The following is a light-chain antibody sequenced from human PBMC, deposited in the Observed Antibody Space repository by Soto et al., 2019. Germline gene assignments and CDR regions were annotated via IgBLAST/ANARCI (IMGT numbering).Light chain of an antibody. J-gene: IGLJ2*01. CDR2: YNN. Sequence: QSVLMQPPSVSAAPGQKVTISCSGSSSNIGNNYVSWYQQLPGTAPKLLIHYNNQRPSGIPDRFSGSKSGTSATLDISGLQTGDEADYYCGTWDNSLSRVLFGGGTKLTVL. V-gene: IGLV1-51*01. CDR1: SSNIGNNY. CDR3: GTWDNSLSRVL.